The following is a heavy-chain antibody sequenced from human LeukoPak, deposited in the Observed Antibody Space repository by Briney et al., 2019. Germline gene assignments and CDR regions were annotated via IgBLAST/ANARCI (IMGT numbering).Heavy chain of an antibody. CDR3: ASDVQPPGRAAAGRGSEFDY. Sequence: GASVKVSCKASGYTFTSYYMHWVRQAPGQGLEWMGIINPSGGSTNYAQKFQGRVTVTTDESTSTAYMELSSLRSEDTAVYYCASDVQPPGRAAAGRGSEFDYWGQGTLVTVSS. CDR1: GYTFTSYY. V-gene: IGHV1-46*01. J-gene: IGHJ4*02. D-gene: IGHD6-13*01. CDR2: INPSGGST.